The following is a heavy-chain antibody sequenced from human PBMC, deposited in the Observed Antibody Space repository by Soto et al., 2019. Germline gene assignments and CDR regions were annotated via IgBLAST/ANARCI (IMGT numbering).Heavy chain of an antibody. CDR3: ARDMYDFWSGYWTGYMDV. CDR2: IWYDGSNK. V-gene: IGHV3-33*01. Sequence: GGSLRLSCAASGFTFSSYGMHWVRQAPGKGLEWVAVIWYDGSNKYYADSVKGRFTISRDNSKNTLYLQMNSLRAEDTAVYYCARDMYDFWSGYWTGYMDVWGKGTTVTVSS. J-gene: IGHJ6*03. CDR1: GFTFSSYG. D-gene: IGHD3-3*01.